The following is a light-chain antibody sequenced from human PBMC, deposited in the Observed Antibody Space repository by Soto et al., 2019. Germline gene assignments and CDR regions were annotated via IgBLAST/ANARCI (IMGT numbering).Light chain of an antibody. CDR2: GAS. CDR3: QQYNNWPFIT. V-gene: IGKV3-15*01. J-gene: IGKJ5*01. CDR1: QSVRGN. Sequence: EIVMTRSPATLSVSPGERATLSCRASQSVRGNLAWYQQKPGQSPRLLIYGASSRATGIPVRFSGSGSGTEFTLTISSLQSEDFAVYYCQQYNNWPFITLGQGTRLENK.